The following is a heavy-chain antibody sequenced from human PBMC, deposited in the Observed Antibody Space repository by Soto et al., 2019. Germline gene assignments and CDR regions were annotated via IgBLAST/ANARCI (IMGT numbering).Heavy chain of an antibody. CDR3: ARDGLITTPGVDFYC. J-gene: IGHJ4*02. D-gene: IGHD7-27*01. V-gene: IGHV3-74*01. Sequence: EVQLVESGGGLVQPGGSLRLSCAASGFTFSSYWMHWVRQAPGKGLVWVSRVKGDGSGTSYADSVKGRFTISRDNAKNTLYLHMDSLRAEDTAVYYCARDGLITTPGVDFYCWGQGTLVTVSS. CDR2: VKGDGSGT. CDR1: GFTFSSYW.